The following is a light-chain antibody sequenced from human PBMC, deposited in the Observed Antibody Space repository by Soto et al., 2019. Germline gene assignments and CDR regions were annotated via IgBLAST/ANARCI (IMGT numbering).Light chain of an antibody. V-gene: IGKV3-11*01. J-gene: IGKJ5*01. CDR2: DAS. CDR3: QRGDT. Sequence: VLTHSPATLSLSPGERATLSCRASQSVSSNLAWYQQKPGQAPRLLIYDASNRATGIPARFSGSGSGTDFTLTISSLEPEDFAVYYCQRGDTFGQGTRL. CDR1: QSVSSN.